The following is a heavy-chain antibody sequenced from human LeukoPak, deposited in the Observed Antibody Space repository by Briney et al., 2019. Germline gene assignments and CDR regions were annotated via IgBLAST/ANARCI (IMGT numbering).Heavy chain of an antibody. CDR1: GYTSSSNA. V-gene: IGHV3-23*01. CDR3: AKDGISDYYDGMDV. Sequence: GGSLRHSCAASGYTSSSNAISWVRQAPGKGQEWVSAISGSGGSTYYADSVKGRFTISRDNSKNTLYLQMNSLRAEDTAVYYCAKDGISDYYDGMDVWGQGTTVTVSS. D-gene: IGHD2-15*01. CDR2: ISGSGGST. J-gene: IGHJ6*02.